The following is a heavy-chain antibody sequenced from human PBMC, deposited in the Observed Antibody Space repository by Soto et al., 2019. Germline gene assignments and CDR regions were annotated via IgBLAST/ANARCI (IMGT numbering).Heavy chain of an antibody. Sequence: QLQLQASGSGLVKPSQILSLTCAVSGCSISSGGYSWRWVRQPPGKGLEWIGYIYHSGRTYYNPSLKSRVTISVDRSKTQFSLKLSSVTAADTAVYYCAIVPDYWGQGTLVTVSS. V-gene: IGHV4-30-2*01. CDR2: IYHSGRT. CDR1: GCSISSGGYS. J-gene: IGHJ4*02. CDR3: AIVPDY.